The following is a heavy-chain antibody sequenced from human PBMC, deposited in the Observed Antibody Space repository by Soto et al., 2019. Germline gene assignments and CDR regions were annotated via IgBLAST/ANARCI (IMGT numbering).Heavy chain of an antibody. J-gene: IGHJ4*02. CDR2: INHSGST. Sequence: QVLLQQWGAGLLKPSETLSLTCAVYGGSFSNYYWSWIRQPPGKGLEWIGEINHSGSTNYNPSLKSRVTISVDTSKNQFSLKLSSVTAADTAVYYCARRDYHFWSGYMYYFDFWGQGTLVTVSS. CDR3: ARRDYHFWSGYMYYFDF. D-gene: IGHD3-3*01. V-gene: IGHV4-34*01. CDR1: GGSFSNYY.